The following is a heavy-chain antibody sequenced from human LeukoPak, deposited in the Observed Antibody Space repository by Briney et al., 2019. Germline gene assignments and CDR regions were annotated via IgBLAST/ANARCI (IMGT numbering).Heavy chain of an antibody. V-gene: IGHV4-59*01. CDR2: IYYSGST. J-gene: IGHJ6*02. CDR1: GGSISSYY. D-gene: IGHD5-18*01. Sequence: SETLSLTCTVSGGSISSYYWSWIRQPPGKGLEWIGYIYYSGSTNYNPSLKSRVTISVDTSKIRFSLKLSSVTAADTAVYYCARGGYSYGSFYYYYGMDVWGQGTTVTVSS. CDR3: ARGGYSYGSFYYYYGMDV.